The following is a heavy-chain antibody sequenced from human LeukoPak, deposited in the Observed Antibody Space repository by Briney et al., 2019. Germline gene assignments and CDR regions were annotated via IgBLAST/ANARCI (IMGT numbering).Heavy chain of an antibody. CDR1: GYSISSGYY. D-gene: IGHD3-10*01. CDR3: ARGQWFRAF. CDR2: IHYSGSA. V-gene: IGHV4-38-2*02. J-gene: IGHJ4*02. Sequence: SETLSLTCTVSGYSISSGYYWTWIRQPPGKGLEWIGEIHYSGSATYNPSLKSRVTISVDTSKNQFSLKMNSVTAADTAVYYCARGQWFRAFWSRGTPVTVSS.